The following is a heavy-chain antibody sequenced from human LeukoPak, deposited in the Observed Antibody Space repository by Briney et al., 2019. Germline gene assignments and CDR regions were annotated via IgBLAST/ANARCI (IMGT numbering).Heavy chain of an antibody. Sequence: GRSLRLSCAASGFTFSSYGMHWVRQAPGKGLEWVAVISYDGSNKYYADSVKGRFTISRDNSKNTLYLQMNSLRAEDTAVYYCANMGVWEPFGDYWGQGTLVTVSS. D-gene: IGHD1-26*01. CDR1: GFTFSSYG. CDR2: ISYDGSNK. V-gene: IGHV3-30*18. J-gene: IGHJ4*02. CDR3: ANMGVWEPFGDY.